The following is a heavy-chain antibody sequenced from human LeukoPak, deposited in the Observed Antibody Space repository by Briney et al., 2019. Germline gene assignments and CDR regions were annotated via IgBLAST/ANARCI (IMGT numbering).Heavy chain of an antibody. J-gene: IGHJ4*02. CDR3: AGLVGRYSSGLYYYYFDY. D-gene: IGHD3-22*01. CDR2: MYPSGTT. Sequence: SETLSLTCTVSGDSINSLDLWSWVRQPPGQGLEWIGEMYPSGTTHSNPSVKSRVTISIDKSKNQFFLNLSSVTAADTAVYYCAGLVGRYSSGLYYYYFDYWGQGTLVTVSS. CDR1: GDSINSLDL. V-gene: IGHV4-4*02.